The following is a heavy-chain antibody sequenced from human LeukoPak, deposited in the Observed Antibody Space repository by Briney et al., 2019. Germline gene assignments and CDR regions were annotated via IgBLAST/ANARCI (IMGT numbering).Heavy chain of an antibody. J-gene: IGHJ4*02. CDR2: INTDTRGT. CDR3: ARAGAYRFDY. Sequence: GGSLRLSCAASGXTFSDYWMHWVRQAPGKGQVWVSIINTDTRGTYYADSVKGRFTISRDNTKNTLYLQMNSLRAEDTAAYYCARAGAYRFDYWGQGTLVTVSS. V-gene: IGHV3-74*01. CDR1: GXTFSDYW. D-gene: IGHD3-16*01.